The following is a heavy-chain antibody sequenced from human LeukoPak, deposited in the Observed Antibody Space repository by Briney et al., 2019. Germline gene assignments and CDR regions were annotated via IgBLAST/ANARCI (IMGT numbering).Heavy chain of an antibody. V-gene: IGHV1-8*01. D-gene: IGHD6-19*01. CDR1: GYTFTSYD. CDR2: MNPNSGNT. CDR3: ARGGSSGWYPSSAALDY. Sequence: ASVKVSCKASGYTFTSYDINWVRQATGQGLEWMGWMNPNSGNTGYAQKFQGRVTMTRNTSISTAYMELSRLRSEDTAVYYCARGGSSGWYPSSAALDYWGQGTLVTVSS. J-gene: IGHJ4*02.